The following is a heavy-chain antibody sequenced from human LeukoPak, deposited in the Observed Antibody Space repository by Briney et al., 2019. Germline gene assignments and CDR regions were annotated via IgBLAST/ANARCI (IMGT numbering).Heavy chain of an antibody. CDR1: GFSFSYSG. D-gene: IGHD6-19*01. CDR3: ARVVSSGWYDPNFDY. CDR2: IYSGGST. V-gene: IGHV3-66*01. J-gene: IGHJ4*02. Sequence: GGSLRLSCAASGFSFSYSGMHWVRQAPGKGLEWVSVIYSGGSTYYADSVKGRFTISRDNSKNTLYLQMNSLRAEDTAVYYCARVVSSGWYDPNFDYWGQGTLVTVSS.